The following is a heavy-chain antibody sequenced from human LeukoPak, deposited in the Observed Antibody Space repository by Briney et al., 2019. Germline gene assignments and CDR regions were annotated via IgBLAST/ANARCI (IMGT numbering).Heavy chain of an antibody. J-gene: IGHJ4*02. V-gene: IGHV6-1*01. CDR3: ARGVGTSGWYTFDY. Sequence: SQTLSLTCVISGDSVSSINGAWNWIRQSPSRGLEWLGRTYYRSKWYDDYAGSMKGRITISLDTSKNQFSLHLYSVTPEDTAVYYCARGVGTSGWYTFDYWGQGTLVTVSS. D-gene: IGHD6-19*01. CDR2: TYYRSKWYD. CDR1: GDSVSSINGA.